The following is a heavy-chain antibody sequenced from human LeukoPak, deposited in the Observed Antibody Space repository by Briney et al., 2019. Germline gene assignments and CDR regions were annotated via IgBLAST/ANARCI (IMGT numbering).Heavy chain of an antibody. CDR3: ARDYSGGWNDY. Sequence: GGSLRLSCAASGFTVSSNYMSWVRHTIGKGLECVAKIKEDGSEKHYVDSVKGRFTISRDNAKNSLYLQMNSLRAEDTAVYYCARDYSGGWNDYWGQGTLVTVSS. V-gene: IGHV3-7*01. CDR1: GFTVSSNY. J-gene: IGHJ4*02. CDR2: IKEDGSEK. D-gene: IGHD1-26*01.